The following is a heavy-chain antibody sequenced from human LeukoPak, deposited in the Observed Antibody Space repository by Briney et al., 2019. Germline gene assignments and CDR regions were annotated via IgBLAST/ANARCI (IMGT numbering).Heavy chain of an antibody. V-gene: IGHV4-59*01. J-gene: IGHJ4*02. CDR2: IHSNGGA. D-gene: IGHD2-15*01. CDR3: ARDYCSGGSCYSGRGYYFDY. Sequence: SETLSLTCTVSGGSISDYYWSWIRQPPGKGLEWIGFIHSNGGANYNASLSSRATISRDTSSSQVSLKLTSVTAADTAVYYCARDYCSGGSCYSGRGYYFDYWGQGTLVTVSS. CDR1: GGSISDYY.